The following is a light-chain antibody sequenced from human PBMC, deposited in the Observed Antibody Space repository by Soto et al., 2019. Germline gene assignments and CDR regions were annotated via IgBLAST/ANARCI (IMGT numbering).Light chain of an antibody. Sequence: EIVLTNSPCALSLSPGERATLSCRASQSVSSSYLAWYQQKPGQAPRLIIYSATSRATGIPDRFSGSGSGTDFTLTISRLEPEDFAVYYCQQYGSSPALTFGGGTKVDIK. V-gene: IGKV3-20*01. CDR1: QSVSSSY. CDR3: QQYGSSPALT. J-gene: IGKJ4*01. CDR2: SAT.